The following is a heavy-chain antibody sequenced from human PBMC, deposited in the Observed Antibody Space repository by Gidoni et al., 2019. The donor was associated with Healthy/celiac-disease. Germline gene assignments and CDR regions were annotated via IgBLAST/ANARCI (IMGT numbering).Heavy chain of an antibody. CDR1: GYAFTIYG. J-gene: IGHJ3*02. CDR3: ARDRSSSWTDAFDI. V-gene: IGHV1-18*01. Sequence: SVSVSCKASGYAFTIYGITWVRQAPGQGLEWMGWISPYNGNTNLAQKFQGRVTLTTDTSTSSAYMELRSLRSDDTAVYYCARDRSSSWTDAFDIWGQGTMVAVSS. D-gene: IGHD6-13*01. CDR2: ISPYNGNT.